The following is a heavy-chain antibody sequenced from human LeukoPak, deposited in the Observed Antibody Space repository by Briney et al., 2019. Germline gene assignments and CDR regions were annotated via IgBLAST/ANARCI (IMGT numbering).Heavy chain of an antibody. CDR2: MHHSGST. V-gene: IGHV4-38-2*02. J-gene: IGHJ4*02. CDR3: ARAPVPSGYCSGGSCYHPFDY. CDR1: GYSISSDYY. Sequence: PSETLSLTCTVSGYSISSDYYWGWIRQPPGKGLEWIGNMHHSGSTYYNPSLKSRVTISVDTSKNQFSLKLSSVTAADTTVYYCARAPVPSGYCSGGSCYHPFDYWGQGTLVTVSS. D-gene: IGHD2-15*01.